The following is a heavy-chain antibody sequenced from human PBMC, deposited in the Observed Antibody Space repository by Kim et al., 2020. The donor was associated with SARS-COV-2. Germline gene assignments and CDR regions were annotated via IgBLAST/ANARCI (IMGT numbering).Heavy chain of an antibody. D-gene: IGHD3-3*01. Sequence: GGSLRLSCAASGFTFSNAWMNWVRQAPGKGLEWVGRIKSKTDGGTTDYAAPVKGRFTIPRDDPKNTLYLQMNSLKTEDTAVYYCITRFFAVVISNVDYWGQGALGSVSS. J-gene: IGHJ4*02. V-gene: IGHV3-15*01. CDR3: ITRFFAVVISNVDY. CDR2: IKSKTDGGTT. CDR1: GFTFSNAW.